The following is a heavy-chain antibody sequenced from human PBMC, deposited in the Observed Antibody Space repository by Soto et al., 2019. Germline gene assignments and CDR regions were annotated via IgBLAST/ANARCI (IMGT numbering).Heavy chain of an antibody. CDR3: ARDGTTDTARVSDYYYGMDV. D-gene: IGHD5-18*01. J-gene: IGHJ6*02. CDR1: GYSISSGSY. V-gene: IGHV4-38-2*02. Sequence: SETLSLTCTVSGYSISSGSYWGWIRQPPGKGPEWIASIYHSGSTNYNPSLKSRVTISVDKSKNQFSLKLSSVTAADTAVYYCARDGTTDTARVSDYYYGMDVWGQGTTVTVSS. CDR2: IYHSGST.